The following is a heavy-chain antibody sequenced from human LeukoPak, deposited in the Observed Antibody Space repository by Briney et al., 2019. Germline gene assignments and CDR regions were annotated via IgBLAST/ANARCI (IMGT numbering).Heavy chain of an antibody. J-gene: IGHJ4*02. V-gene: IGHV4-39*07. D-gene: IGHD1-7*01. CDR3: ARDELQNGIDY. CDR1: GDSISSSPYY. Sequence: SETLSLTCTVSGDSISSSPYYWSWIRQPPGKGLEWIGEINHSGSTNYNPSLKSRVTISVDTSKNQFSLKLSSVTAADTAVYYCARDELQNGIDYWGQGTLVTVSS. CDR2: INHSGST.